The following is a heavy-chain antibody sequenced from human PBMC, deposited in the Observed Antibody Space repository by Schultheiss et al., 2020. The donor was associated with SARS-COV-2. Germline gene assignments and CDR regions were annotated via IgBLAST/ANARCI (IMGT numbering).Heavy chain of an antibody. CDR3: ARAAAYVGGWFDP. CDR2: IYTSGST. D-gene: IGHD6-13*01. J-gene: IGHJ5*02. V-gene: IGHV4-4*07. Sequence: SQTLSLTCSVSGGSISNYYWNWIRQPAGKGLEWIGRIYTSGSTYYNPSLKSRVTISVDTSKNQFSLKLSSVTAADTAVYYCARAAAYVGGWFDPWGQGTLVTVSS. CDR1: GGSISNYY.